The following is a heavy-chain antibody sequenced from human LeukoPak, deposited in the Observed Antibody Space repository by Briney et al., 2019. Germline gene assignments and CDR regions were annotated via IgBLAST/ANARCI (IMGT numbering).Heavy chain of an antibody. Sequence: SVKVSCKASGGTFSSYAISWVRQAPGQGLEWMGGIIPIFGTANYAQKFQGRVTITADESTSTAYMELSSLRSEDTAVYYCARGYSYGFGEVWHYYYYGMDVWGQGTTVTVSS. D-gene: IGHD5-18*01. CDR1: GGTFSSYA. J-gene: IGHJ6*02. CDR2: IIPIFGTA. CDR3: ARGYSYGFGEVWHYYYYGMDV. V-gene: IGHV1-69*13.